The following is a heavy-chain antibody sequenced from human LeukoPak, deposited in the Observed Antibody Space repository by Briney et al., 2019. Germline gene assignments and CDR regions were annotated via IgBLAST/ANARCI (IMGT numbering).Heavy chain of an antibody. CDR1: GGSISSSSYY. D-gene: IGHD3-16*02. CDR2: IYYSGST. CDR3: ARGRWNDYVWGSYRYNCWDYYYYYYMDV. Sequence: SETLSLTCTVSGGSISSSSYYWGWIRQPPGKGLEWIGSIYYSGSTYYNPSLKSRVTISVDTSKNQFSLKLSSATAADTAVYYCARGRWNDYVWGSYRYNCWDYYYYYYMDVWGKGTTVTISS. J-gene: IGHJ6*03. V-gene: IGHV4-39*07.